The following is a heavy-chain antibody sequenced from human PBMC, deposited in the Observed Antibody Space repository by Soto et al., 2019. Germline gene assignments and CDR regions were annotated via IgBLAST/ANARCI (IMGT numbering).Heavy chain of an antibody. CDR3: ARVPRSYYYDSSGSDAFDI. CDR2: INAGNGNT. J-gene: IGHJ3*02. V-gene: IGHV1-3*01. CDR1: GYTFTSYA. Sequence: ASVKVSCKASGYTFTSYATHWVRQAPGQRLEWMGWINAGNGNTKYSQKFQGRVTITRDTSASTAYMELSSLRSEDTAVYYCARVPRSYYYDSSGSDAFDIWGQGTMVTVSS. D-gene: IGHD3-22*01.